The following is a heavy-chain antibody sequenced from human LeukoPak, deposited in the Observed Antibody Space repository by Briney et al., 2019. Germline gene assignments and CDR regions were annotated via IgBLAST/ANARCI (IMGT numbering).Heavy chain of an antibody. CDR3: ARGGVSSGINWFHP. Sequence: GGSLRLSCAASGFTFSSHWMHWVRHAPGKGLVWVSRINGDGSNTTYADSVKGRFTISRDNAKNTLYLQMNSLRAEDTALYYCARGGVSSGINWFHPWGQGTLVTVSS. D-gene: IGHD3-10*01. CDR1: GFTFSSHW. CDR2: INGDGSNT. J-gene: IGHJ5*02. V-gene: IGHV3-74*03.